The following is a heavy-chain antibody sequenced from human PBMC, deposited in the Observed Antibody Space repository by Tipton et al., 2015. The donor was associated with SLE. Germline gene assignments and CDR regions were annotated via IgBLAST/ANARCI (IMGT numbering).Heavy chain of an antibody. D-gene: IGHD1-1*01. CDR3: ARGRNGAPYYYYSYMDV. J-gene: IGHJ6*03. CDR1: GGSISSGDYY. V-gene: IGHV4-30-4*07. CDR2: IYYSGST. Sequence: TLSLTCTVSGGSISSGDYYWSWIRQPAGKGLEWIGYIYYSGSTYYNPSLKSRVTISLDRSKNQFSLNLTPVTAADTAVYFCARGRNGAPYYYYSYMDVWGKGTTVTVSS.